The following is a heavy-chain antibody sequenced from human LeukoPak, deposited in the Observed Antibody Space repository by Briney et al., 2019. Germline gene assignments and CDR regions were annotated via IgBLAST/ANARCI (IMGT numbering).Heavy chain of an antibody. CDR2: IYSGGST. J-gene: IGHJ6*03. V-gene: IGHV3-66*01. CDR3: AKEPAVTDYYYMDV. Sequence: GGSLRLSCAASGFTVSSNYMSWVRQAPGKGLEWVSVIYSGGSTYYADSVKGRFTISRDNSKNTLYLQMNSLRAEDTAVYYCAKEPAVTDYYYMDVWGKGTTVTVSS. D-gene: IGHD4-11*01. CDR1: GFTVSSNY.